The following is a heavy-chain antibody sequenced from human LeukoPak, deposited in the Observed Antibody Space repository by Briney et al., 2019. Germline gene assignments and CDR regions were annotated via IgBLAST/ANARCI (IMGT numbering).Heavy chain of an antibody. CDR2: INPNSGGT. Sequence: ASVKVSCKASGYTFTDYYMHWVRQAPGQGLEWLGWINPNSGGTNYAQKFQGRVTLTSDTSISTAYMELGRLGSDDTAIYYCAHPGGDGGAFDIWGQGTMVTVSS. J-gene: IGHJ3*02. CDR3: AHPGGDGGAFDI. D-gene: IGHD4-23*01. V-gene: IGHV1-2*02. CDR1: GYTFTDYY.